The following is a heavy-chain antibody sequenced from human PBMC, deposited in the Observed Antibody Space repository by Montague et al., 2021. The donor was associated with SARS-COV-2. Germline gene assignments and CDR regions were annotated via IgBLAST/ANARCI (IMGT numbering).Heavy chain of an antibody. CDR1: GGSISSSSYY. CDR3: ASMVRAQVYYFDY. J-gene: IGHJ4*02. V-gene: IGHV4-39*01. D-gene: IGHD3-10*01. CDR2: IFYSGST. Sequence: SETLSLTCTVSGGSISSSSYYWGWIRQPPGKGLVWIGSIFYSGSTDYYPSLKGRVTLSVDTSKNQLSLKLSSVTAADTAVYYCASMVRAQVYYFDYWGQGTLVTVSS.